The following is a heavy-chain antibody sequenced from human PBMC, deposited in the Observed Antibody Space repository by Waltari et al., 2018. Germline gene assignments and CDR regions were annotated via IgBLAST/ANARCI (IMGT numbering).Heavy chain of an antibody. CDR3: VTMIVVVKYFQH. Sequence: QLQLQESGPGLVKPSETLSLTCTCSGCSISSSSSYWGWIRQPPGKGLEWIGSIYYSGSTYYNPSLKSRVTISVDTSKNQFSLKLSSVTAADTAVYYCVTMIVVVKYFQHWGQGTLVTVSS. J-gene: IGHJ1*01. CDR2: IYYSGST. CDR1: GCSISSSSSY. V-gene: IGHV4-39*07. D-gene: IGHD3-22*01.